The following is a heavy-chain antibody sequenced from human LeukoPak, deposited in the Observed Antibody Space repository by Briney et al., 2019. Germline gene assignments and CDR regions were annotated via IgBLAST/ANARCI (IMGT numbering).Heavy chain of an antibody. V-gene: IGHV4-4*07. J-gene: IGHJ4*02. Sequence: SETLSLTCTVSGGSISSFYWSWIRQPAGKGLEWIGRIYTSGSTNYNPSLKSRVTMSIDTSKNQFSLRLSSVTAADTAVYYCAREGYYDSSGGDFDYWGQGTLVTVSS. CDR1: GGSISSFY. CDR3: AREGYYDSSGGDFDY. D-gene: IGHD3-22*01. CDR2: IYTSGST.